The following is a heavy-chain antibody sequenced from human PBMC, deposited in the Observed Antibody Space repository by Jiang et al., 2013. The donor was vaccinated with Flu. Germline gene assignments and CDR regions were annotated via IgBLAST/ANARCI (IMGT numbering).Heavy chain of an antibody. D-gene: IGHD3-3*01. Sequence: GAEVKKPGESLKISCKGSGYSFTSYWIGWVRQMPGKGLEWMGIIYPGDSDTRYSPSFQGQVTISADKSISTAYLQWSSLKASDTAMYYCARRGEYYDFWSGYYGLLGAFDIWGQGTMVTVSS. CDR1: GYSFTSYW. CDR2: IYPGDSDT. CDR3: ARRGEYYDFWSGYYGLLGAFDI. J-gene: IGHJ3*02. V-gene: IGHV5-51*01.